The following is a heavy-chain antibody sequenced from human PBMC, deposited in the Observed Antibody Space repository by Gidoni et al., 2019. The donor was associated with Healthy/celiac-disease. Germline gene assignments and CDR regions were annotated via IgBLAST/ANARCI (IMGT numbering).Heavy chain of an antibody. D-gene: IGHD3-3*01. CDR2: IWDDGSNK. CDR3: ARDESYYDFRGMDV. J-gene: IGHJ6*02. CDR1: GFTFSSYA. Sequence: QVQLVESGGGLVQPGRSLRLSCAASGFTFSSYAMHWVRQAPGKGLEWVAVIWDDGSNKYYADSVKGRFTISRDNSKNTLYLQMNSLRAEDTAVYYCARDESYYDFRGMDVWGQGTTVTVSS. V-gene: IGHV3-33*01.